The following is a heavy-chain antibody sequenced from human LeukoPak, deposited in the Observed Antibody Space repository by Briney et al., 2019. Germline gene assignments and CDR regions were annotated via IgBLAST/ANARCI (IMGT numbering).Heavy chain of an antibody. CDR2: ISYDGSNK. CDR3: ASPLASICSSTSCSFDY. Sequence: GRSLRLSCAASGFTFDDYAMHWVRQAPGKGLEWVAVISYDGSNKYYADSVKGRFTISRDNSKNTLYLQMNSLRAEDTAVYYCASPLASICSSTSCSFDYWGQGTLVTVSS. V-gene: IGHV3-30*04. CDR1: GFTFDDYA. J-gene: IGHJ4*02. D-gene: IGHD2-2*01.